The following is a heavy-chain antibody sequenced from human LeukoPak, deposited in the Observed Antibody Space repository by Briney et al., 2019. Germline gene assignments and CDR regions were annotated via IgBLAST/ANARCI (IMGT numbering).Heavy chain of an antibody. D-gene: IGHD3-10*01. CDR3: AREGWFT. Sequence: PGGSLRLSCAASGFTVSSNYMTWVRQAPGRGLEWVSVMYSDASTYYADSVRGRFTISRDNSRNTLYLQMNNLRAEDTAVYYRAREGWFTRGQGTLVTVSS. CDR1: GFTVSSNY. V-gene: IGHV3-66*01. J-gene: IGHJ4*02. CDR2: MYSDAST.